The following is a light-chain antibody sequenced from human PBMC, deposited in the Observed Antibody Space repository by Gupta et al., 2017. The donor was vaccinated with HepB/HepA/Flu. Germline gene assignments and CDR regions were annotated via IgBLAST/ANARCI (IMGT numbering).Light chain of an antibody. V-gene: IGLV2-14*03. CDR1: SRDVGSNH. CDR2: DVS. Sequence: QSALTQPASVSGSPGQSITISCTGTSRDVGSNHVSWYQQHPGKAPKLLILDVSNRPSGVAHRFSGSKSGNTASLTIPGLQAGDEADYYCSSYTDTSTLVIFGGGTKVTVL. J-gene: IGLJ2*01. CDR3: SSYTDTSTLVI.